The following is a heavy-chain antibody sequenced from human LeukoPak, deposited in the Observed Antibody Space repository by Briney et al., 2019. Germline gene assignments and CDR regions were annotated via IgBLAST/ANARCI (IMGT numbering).Heavy chain of an antibody. V-gene: IGHV1-3*01. J-gene: IGHJ4*02. CDR3: ARKQWLFSAGGPLNY. D-gene: IGHD6-19*01. CDR1: GYTFTSYA. Sequence: ASVKVSCTASGYTFTSYAMHWVRQAPGQRLEWMGWINAGNGNTKYSQKFQGRVTITRDTSASTAYMELSSLRSEDTAVYYCARKQWLFSAGGPLNYWGQGTLVTVSS. CDR2: INAGNGNT.